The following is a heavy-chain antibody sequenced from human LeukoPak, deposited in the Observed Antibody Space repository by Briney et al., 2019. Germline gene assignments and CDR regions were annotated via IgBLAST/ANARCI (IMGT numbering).Heavy chain of an antibody. Sequence: SETLSLTCAVYGGSFSGYYWSWIRQPPGKGLEWIGEINHSGSTNYNPSLKSRVTISVDTSKNQFSLKLSSVTAADTAVYYCAXDTYYDFWSGYGSGRFDXWGQGXLVTV. CDR2: INHSGST. CDR1: GGSFSGYY. V-gene: IGHV4-34*01. D-gene: IGHD3-3*01. J-gene: IGHJ4*02. CDR3: AXDTYYDFWSGYGSGRFDX.